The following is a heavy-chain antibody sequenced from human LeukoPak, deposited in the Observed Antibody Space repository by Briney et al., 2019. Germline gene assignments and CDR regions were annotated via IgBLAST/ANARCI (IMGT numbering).Heavy chain of an antibody. CDR3: ARDSKYSSGWLHFDI. CDR1: GGSISSYY. J-gene: IGHJ3*02. Sequence: SETLSLTCTVSGGSISSYYWSWIRQPAGKGLEWSGRIYTSGSTNYNPSLKSRVTMSVDTSKNQFSLKLSSVTAADTAVYYCARDSKYSSGWLHFDIWGQGTMVTVSS. V-gene: IGHV4-4*07. D-gene: IGHD6-19*01. CDR2: IYTSGST.